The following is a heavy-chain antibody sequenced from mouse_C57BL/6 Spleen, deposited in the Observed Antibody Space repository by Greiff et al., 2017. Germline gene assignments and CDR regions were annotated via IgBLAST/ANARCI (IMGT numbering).Heavy chain of an antibody. J-gene: IGHJ2*01. CDR3: ARGDYGSRFDY. CDR2: ISYDGSN. D-gene: IGHD1-1*01. V-gene: IGHV3-6*01. CDR1: GYSITSGYY. Sequence: EVQLQESGPGLVKPSQSLSLTCSVTGYSITSGYYWNWIRQFPGNKLEWMGYISYDGSNNYNPSLKNRISITRDTSKNQFFLKLNSVTTEDTATYYFARGDYGSRFDYWGQGTTLTVSS.